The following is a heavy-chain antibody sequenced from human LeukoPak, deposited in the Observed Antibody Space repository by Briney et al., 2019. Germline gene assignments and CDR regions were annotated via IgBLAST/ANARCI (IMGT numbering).Heavy chain of an antibody. CDR2: IRSDGNNK. V-gene: IGHV3-30*02. CDR1: GFTFSSCA. Sequence: SGGSLRLSCAAPGFTFSSCAMHWVRQAPGKGLEWVALIRSDGNNKYYADSVKGRFTISRDDSKNTLYLQMNSLRPEDTAVYYYAKDIPSSSWYLGYWGQGTLVIVSS. D-gene: IGHD6-13*01. CDR3: AKDIPSSSWYLGY. J-gene: IGHJ4*02.